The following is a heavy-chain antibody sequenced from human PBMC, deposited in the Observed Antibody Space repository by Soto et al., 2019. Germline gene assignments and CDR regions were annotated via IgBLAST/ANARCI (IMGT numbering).Heavy chain of an antibody. Sequence: PSETLSLTCTVSGGSISSYYWSWIRQPPGKGLEWIGYIYYRGGTNYNPSLKSRVTISVDTSKNQFSLKLSSVTAADTAVYYCARLGGGWLVPFDYWGQGTLVTVSS. CDR1: GGSISSYY. J-gene: IGHJ4*02. CDR3: ARLGGGWLVPFDY. V-gene: IGHV4-59*08. CDR2: IYYRGGT. D-gene: IGHD6-19*01.